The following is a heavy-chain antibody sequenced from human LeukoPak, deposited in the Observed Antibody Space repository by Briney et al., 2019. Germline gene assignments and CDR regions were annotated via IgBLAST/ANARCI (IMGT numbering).Heavy chain of an antibody. CDR1: GYTFTAYG. J-gene: IGHJ4*02. CDR2: ISPYNGNT. D-gene: IGHD2-2*01. CDR3: ARDMYCSGISCYLDY. V-gene: IGHV1-18*01. Sequence: ASVKVSCKASGYTFTAYGISWVRQAPGPGLECMGWISPYNGNTIYAQKFQGRITMTTETSPSTAHMQLRSLRSDDTAVYYCARDMYCSGISCYLDYWGQGILVTVSS.